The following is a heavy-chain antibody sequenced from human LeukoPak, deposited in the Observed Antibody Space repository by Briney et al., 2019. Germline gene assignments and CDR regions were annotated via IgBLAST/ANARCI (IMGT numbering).Heavy chain of an antibody. Sequence: SLXXSXAASGFTXSSYGMHWVRQAPGKGLEWVAFIRYDGGNKYYADSVKGRFTISRDNSKNTLYLQMNSLRAEDTAVYYCAKEVRYGDYVWGYWGQGTLVTVSS. D-gene: IGHD4-17*01. CDR3: AKEVRYGDYVWGY. V-gene: IGHV3-30*02. J-gene: IGHJ4*02. CDR1: GFTXSSYG. CDR2: IRYDGGNK.